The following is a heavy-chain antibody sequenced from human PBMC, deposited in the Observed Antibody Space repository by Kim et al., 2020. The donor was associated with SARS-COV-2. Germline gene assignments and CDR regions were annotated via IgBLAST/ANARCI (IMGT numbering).Heavy chain of an antibody. CDR3: AREGEIRYFDWLMRPTYGMDV. J-gene: IGHJ6*02. CDR1: GFTFSSYG. D-gene: IGHD3-9*01. Sequence: GGSLRLSCAASGFTFSSYGMHWVRQAPGKGLEWVAVIWYDGSNKYYADSVKGRFTISRDNSKNTLYLQMNSLRAEDTAVYYCAREGEIRYFDWLMRPTYGMDVWGQGTTVTVSS. V-gene: IGHV3-33*01. CDR2: IWYDGSNK.